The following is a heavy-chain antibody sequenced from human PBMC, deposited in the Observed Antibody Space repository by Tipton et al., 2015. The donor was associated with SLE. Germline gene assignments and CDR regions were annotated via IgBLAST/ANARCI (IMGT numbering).Heavy chain of an antibody. V-gene: IGHV4-31*03. Sequence: TLSLTCTVSGGSISSGGYFWSWIRQHPGKGLEWIGYIYSSGSSYSNPSLKSRVTISVDTSKNQFSLKLSSVTAADTAVYYCARVGLIAAAGKGGWFDPWGQGTLVTVSS. D-gene: IGHD6-13*01. CDR1: GGSISSGGYF. J-gene: IGHJ5*02. CDR3: ARVGLIAAAGKGGWFDP. CDR2: IYSSGSS.